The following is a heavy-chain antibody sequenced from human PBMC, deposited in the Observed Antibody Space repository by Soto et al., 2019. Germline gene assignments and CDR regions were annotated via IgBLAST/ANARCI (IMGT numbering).Heavy chain of an antibody. J-gene: IGHJ3*02. CDR1: GYSFTSYW. V-gene: IGHV5-10-1*01. D-gene: IGHD2-2*01. CDR2: IDPSDSYT. Sequence: PGESLKISCKGSGYSFTSYWISWVRQMPGKGLEWMGRIDPSDSYTNYSPSFQGHVTISADKSISTAYLQWSSLKASDTAMYYCARRRVGYCSSTSCLHDAFDIWGQGKMVTVSS. CDR3: ARRRVGYCSSTSCLHDAFDI.